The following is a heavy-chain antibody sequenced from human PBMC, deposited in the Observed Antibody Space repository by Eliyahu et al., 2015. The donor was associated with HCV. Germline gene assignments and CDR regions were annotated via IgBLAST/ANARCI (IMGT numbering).Heavy chain of an antibody. Sequence: QVQLEQSGTEVKKPGSPVXVSCKASGGNFXSYGFGWVRQAPGQGLEWMGEIIPIFGTTKYAQKFQGRITITADASTTTAYMELNSLRSEDTATYFCAIRGTLPLSPREDGYDVWGQGTLVIVSS. CDR1: GGNFXSYG. CDR2: IIPIFGTT. J-gene: IGHJ4*02. D-gene: IGHD5-12*01. CDR3: AIRGTLPLSPREDGYDV. V-gene: IGHV1-69*01.